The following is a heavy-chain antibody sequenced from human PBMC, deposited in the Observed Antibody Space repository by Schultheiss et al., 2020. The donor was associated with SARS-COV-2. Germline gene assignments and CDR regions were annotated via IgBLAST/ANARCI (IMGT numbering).Heavy chain of an antibody. Sequence: ASVKVSCKASGYTFTSYDINWVRQATGHGLEWMGWMNPNSGNTGYPQKFQGRVTMSRNNSISTAYMELSSLRSEDTAVYYCASPIAAAGTFDYWGQGTLVTGSS. J-gene: IGHJ4*02. D-gene: IGHD6-13*01. CDR1: GYTFTSYD. V-gene: IGHV1-8*01. CDR3: ASPIAAAGTFDY. CDR2: MNPNSGNT.